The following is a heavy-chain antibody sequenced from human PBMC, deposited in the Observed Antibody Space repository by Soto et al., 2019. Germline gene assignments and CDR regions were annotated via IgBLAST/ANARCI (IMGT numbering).Heavy chain of an antibody. Sequence: PGGSLRLSCAASGFTFDDYAMHWVRQAPGKGLEWVSGISWNSGSIGYADSVKGRFTISRDNAKNSLYLQMNSLRAEDTAVYYCASLRYFDLYYFDYWGQGTLVTVSS. CDR3: ASLRYFDLYYFDY. CDR1: GFTFDDYA. V-gene: IGHV3-9*01. CDR2: ISWNSGSI. D-gene: IGHD3-9*01. J-gene: IGHJ4*02.